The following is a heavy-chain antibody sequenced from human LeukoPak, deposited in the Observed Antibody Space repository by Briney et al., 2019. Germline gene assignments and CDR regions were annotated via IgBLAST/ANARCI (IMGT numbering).Heavy chain of an antibody. V-gene: IGHV1-2*02. CDR1: GYTFTGYY. J-gene: IGHJ4*02. D-gene: IGHD4-23*01. Sequence: ASVKVSCKASGYTFTGYYMHWVRQAPGQGLEWMGWINPNSGGTNYAQKFQGRVTMTRDTSITTAYRELSRLRSDDTAVYYCARGSAVVGGGGPLFYYWGQGTLVTVSS. CDR3: ARGSAVVGGGGPLFYY. CDR2: INPNSGGT.